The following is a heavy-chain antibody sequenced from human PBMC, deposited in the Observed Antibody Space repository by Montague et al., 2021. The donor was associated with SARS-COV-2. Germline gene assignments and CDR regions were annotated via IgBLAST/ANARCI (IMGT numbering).Heavy chain of an antibody. V-gene: IGHV4-34*01. CDR2: INHGGIT. J-gene: IGHJ4*02. CDR3: ARGHQGVAMIVVVMIGAEYYFDY. CDR1: GGSFNDHY. Sequence: SETLSLTCAVYGGSFNDHYWSWIRQPPGKGLEWIGEINHGGITNYSPSLKSRVTISADTSKNQFSLKLKSVTAADTANYYCARGHQGVAMIVVVMIGAEYYFDYWGQGSLVTVSS. D-gene: IGHD3-22*01.